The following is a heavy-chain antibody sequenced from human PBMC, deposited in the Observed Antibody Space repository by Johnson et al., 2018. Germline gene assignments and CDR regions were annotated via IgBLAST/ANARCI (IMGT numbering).Heavy chain of an antibody. CDR3: ARDGNYGCSTSCYPVAQH. J-gene: IGHJ1*01. CDR2: INSDGSST. V-gene: IGHV3-74*01. Sequence: VQSGRSLRLSCAASGCTFSSYWMHWVRQAPGKGLVWVSRINSDGSSTSYADPVKGGFTISRDNAKNTLYLQKNSLRAEDTAVEYCARDGNYGCSTSCYPVAQHWGQGTLVTVSS. D-gene: IGHD2-2*01. CDR1: GCTFSSYW.